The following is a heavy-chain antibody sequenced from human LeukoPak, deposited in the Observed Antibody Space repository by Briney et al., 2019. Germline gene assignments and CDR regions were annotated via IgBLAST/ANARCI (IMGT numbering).Heavy chain of an antibody. J-gene: IGHJ4*02. CDR1: GFTVSSNY. CDR3: ARVSDPGEGYFDY. V-gene: IGHV3-66*02. Sequence: GGSLRLSCAASGFTVSSNYMSWVRQVPGKGLEWVSVIYSGGSTYYADSVKGRFTISRDNSKNTLYLQMNSLRAEDTAVYYCARVSDPGEGYFDYWGQGTLVTVSS. CDR2: IYSGGST. D-gene: IGHD3-16*01.